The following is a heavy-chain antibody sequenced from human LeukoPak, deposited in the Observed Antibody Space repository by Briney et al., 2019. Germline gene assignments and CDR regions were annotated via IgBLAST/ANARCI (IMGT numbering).Heavy chain of an antibody. V-gene: IGHV4-59*02. CDR2: IYYSGST. CDR1: GGSVSSYF. J-gene: IGHJ4*02. Sequence: SETLSLTCTVSGGSVSSYFWSWIRQPPGKGLEWIGYIYYSGSTNYNPSLKSRVTISIDTSKNQFSLKLNSVTAADTAVYYCARDTPDPDYGGHPFLFDSWGQGTLVTVSS. D-gene: IGHD4-23*01. CDR3: ARDTPDPDYGGHPFLFDS.